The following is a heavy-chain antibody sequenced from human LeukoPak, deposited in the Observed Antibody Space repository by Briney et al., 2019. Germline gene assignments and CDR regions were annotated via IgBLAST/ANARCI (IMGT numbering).Heavy chain of an antibody. J-gene: IGHJ5*02. CDR3: AREYSSSSFYPVWFDP. D-gene: IGHD6-6*01. CDR1: GFTFSSYN. Sequence: GGSLRLSCAASGFTFSSYNMNWVRQAPGKGLEWVSSISSSSSYIYYADSVKGRFTISRDNAKNSLYLQMSILRAEDTAVYDCAREYSSSSFYPVWFDPWGQGTLVTVSS. V-gene: IGHV3-21*01. CDR2: ISSSSSYI.